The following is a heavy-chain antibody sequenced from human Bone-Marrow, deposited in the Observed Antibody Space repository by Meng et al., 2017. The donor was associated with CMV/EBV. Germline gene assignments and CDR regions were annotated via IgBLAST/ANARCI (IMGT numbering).Heavy chain of an antibody. V-gene: IGHV1-18*01. CDR2: ISAYNGST. CDR3: ARGYKRIRSGWDY. J-gene: IGHJ4*03. CDR1: GYTFTNYV. D-gene: IGHD6-19*01. Sequence: ASVKVSCKASGYTFTNYVISWVRQAPGQGLELRGWISAYNGSTHFAQKFQGRVTMTTDTSTSKAYMEQRSMNSVNAADTDVYYCARGYKRIRSGWDYWGQGTLVTVSS.